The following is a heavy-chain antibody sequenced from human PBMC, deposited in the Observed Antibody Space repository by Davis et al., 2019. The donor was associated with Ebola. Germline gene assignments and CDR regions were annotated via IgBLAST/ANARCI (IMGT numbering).Heavy chain of an antibody. CDR2: INPSGGST. D-gene: IGHD3-22*01. V-gene: IGHV1-46*01. J-gene: IGHJ4*02. CDR3: ARGGWITMIVVADFDY. CDR1: GYTFTSYY. Sequence: ASVKVSCKASGYTFTSYYMHWVRQAPGQGLEWMGIINPSGGSTSYAQKFQGRVTMTRDTSTSTVYMELSSLRSEDTAVYYCARGGWITMIVVADFDYWGQGTLVTVSS.